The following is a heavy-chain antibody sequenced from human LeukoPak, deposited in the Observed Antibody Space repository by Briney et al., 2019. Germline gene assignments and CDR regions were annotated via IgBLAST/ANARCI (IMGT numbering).Heavy chain of an antibody. V-gene: IGHV4-34*01. Sequence: SETLSLTCAVYGGSFSGYYWSWIRQPPGKGLEWIGEINHSGSTNYNPSLKSRVTISVDTSKNQFSLKLSSVTAADTAVYYCARVGRYSYWGQGTLVTVSS. CDR1: GGSFSGYY. D-gene: IGHD1-26*01. CDR3: ARVGRYSY. CDR2: INHSGST. J-gene: IGHJ4*02.